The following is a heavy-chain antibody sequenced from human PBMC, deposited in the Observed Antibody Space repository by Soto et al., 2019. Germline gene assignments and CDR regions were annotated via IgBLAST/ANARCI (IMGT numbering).Heavy chain of an antibody. CDR3: ASSPPAMVAPNI. D-gene: IGHD5-18*01. J-gene: IGHJ4*02. Sequence: SETLSLTCTVSGGSVSSYSWTWVRQPPGKGLEWIGYVYYSGSTHYNPSLKSRVTISLDTSKNQFSLKLTSVTAADTAMYFCASSPPAMVAPNIWGQGTLVTVS. CDR1: GGSVSSYS. CDR2: VYYSGST. V-gene: IGHV4-59*02.